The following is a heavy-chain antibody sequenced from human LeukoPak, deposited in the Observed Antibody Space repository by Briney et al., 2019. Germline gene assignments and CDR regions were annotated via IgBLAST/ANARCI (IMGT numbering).Heavy chain of an antibody. J-gene: IGHJ4*02. Sequence: PPGGSLRLSCATSGFTFSSYAMSWVRQAPGKGLEWVSAISGSGGSTYYADSVKGRFTISRDNSKNTLYLQMNSLRAEDTAVYYCAKAKYYYDPPPPFDYWGQGTLVTVSS. D-gene: IGHD3-22*01. CDR1: GFTFSSYA. V-gene: IGHV3-23*01. CDR3: AKAKYYYDPPPPFDY. CDR2: ISGSGGST.